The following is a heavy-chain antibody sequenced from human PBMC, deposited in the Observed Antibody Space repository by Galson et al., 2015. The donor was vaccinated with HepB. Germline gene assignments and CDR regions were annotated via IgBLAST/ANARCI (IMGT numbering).Heavy chain of an antibody. CDR2: ISPYNGNT. Sequence: SVKVSCKASGYTFTTYGITWVRQAPRQGLEWMGWISPYNGNTNYAQTLQGRVTMTTDTSTSTAYMDLRSLTSDDTAVYYCARAGYSSGWDFWGQGTLVTVSS. CDR1: GYTFTTYG. V-gene: IGHV1-18*01. J-gene: IGHJ4*02. D-gene: IGHD6-19*01. CDR3: ARAGYSSGWDF.